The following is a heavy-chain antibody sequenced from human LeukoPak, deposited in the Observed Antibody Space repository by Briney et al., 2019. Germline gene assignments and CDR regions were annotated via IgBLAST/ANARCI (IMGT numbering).Heavy chain of an antibody. Sequence: PSETLSLTCTVSGGSISNYYWSWIRQTPGKGLEWIGYIHNSGSTKYNPSLKSPVSISVDTSKNQFSLKVNSVTAADTAVYYCAGLIRPGWFDPWGQGTLVTVSS. CDR3: AGLIRPGWFDP. V-gene: IGHV4-59*08. J-gene: IGHJ5*02. CDR2: IHNSGST. CDR1: GGSISNYY. D-gene: IGHD1-14*01.